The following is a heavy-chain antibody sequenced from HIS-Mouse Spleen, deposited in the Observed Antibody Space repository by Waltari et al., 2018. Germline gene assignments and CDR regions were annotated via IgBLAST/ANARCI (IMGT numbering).Heavy chain of an antibody. CDR3: AREIPYSSSWYDWYFDL. D-gene: IGHD6-13*01. V-gene: IGHV4-39*07. CDR2: IYYSGST. Sequence: QLQLQESGPGLVKPSETLSLTCTVSGRSISSSSYSWGWIRQPPGKGLEWIGSIYYSGSTYYIPSLKSRVTISVDTSKNQFSLKLSSVTAADTAVYYCAREIPYSSSWYDWYFDLWGRGTLVTVSS. CDR1: GRSISSSSYS. J-gene: IGHJ2*01.